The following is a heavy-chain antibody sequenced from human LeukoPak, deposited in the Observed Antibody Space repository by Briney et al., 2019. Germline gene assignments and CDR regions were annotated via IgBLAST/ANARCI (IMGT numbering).Heavy chain of an antibody. CDR1: GGSISSYY. V-gene: IGHV4-4*07. J-gene: IGHJ6*03. CDR2: IYTSGST. CDR3: AREGVGATKGLYYYYYMDV. D-gene: IGHD1-26*01. Sequence: SETLSLTCTVSGGSISSYYWSWIRQPAGKGLEWIGRIYTSGSTNYNPSLKSRVTMSVDTSKNQFSLKLSSVTAADTAVYYCAREGVGATKGLYYYYYMDVWGKGTTVTVSS.